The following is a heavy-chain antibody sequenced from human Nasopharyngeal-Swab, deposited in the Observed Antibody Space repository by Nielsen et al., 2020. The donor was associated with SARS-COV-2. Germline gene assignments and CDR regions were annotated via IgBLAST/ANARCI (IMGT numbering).Heavy chain of an antibody. CDR3: AREGVSILEYYYGMDV. V-gene: IGHV3-48*03. CDR1: GFTFSSYE. J-gene: IGHJ6*02. Sequence: GGSLRLSCAASGFTFSSYEMNWVRQAPGKGLEWVSYISSSGSTIYYADSVKGRFTISRDNAKNSLYLQMNSLRAEDTAVYYCAREGVSILEYYYGMDVWGQGTTVTVSS. CDR2: ISSSGSTI. D-gene: IGHD2-15*01.